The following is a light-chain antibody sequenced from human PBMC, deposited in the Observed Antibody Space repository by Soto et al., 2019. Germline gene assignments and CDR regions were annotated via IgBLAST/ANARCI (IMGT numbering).Light chain of an antibody. CDR3: QQYHRPLT. V-gene: IGKV1-8*01. CDR1: QGISSY. Sequence: AIRMTQSPSSLSASTGDRVTITCRASQGISSYLAWYQQKPGKAPKLLIYAASTLQSGVPSRFSGSGSGTVFNLTDCCLQSEDFATYYGQQYHRPLTVGGGTKVEIK. CDR2: AAS. J-gene: IGKJ4*01.